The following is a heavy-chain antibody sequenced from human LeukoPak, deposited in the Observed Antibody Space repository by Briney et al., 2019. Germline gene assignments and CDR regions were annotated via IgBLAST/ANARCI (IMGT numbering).Heavy chain of an antibody. D-gene: IGHD2-2*01. J-gene: IGHJ5*02. CDR2: IYYSGST. Sequence: PSETLSLTCAVYGGSFSSYYRSWIRQPPGKGLEWIGYIYYSGSTNYNPSLKSRVTISVDTSKNQFSLRLSSVTAADTAVYYCARLQYCSGTSCYWFDPWGQGTLVTVSS. CDR3: ARLQYCSGTSCYWFDP. V-gene: IGHV4-59*12. CDR1: GGSFSSYY.